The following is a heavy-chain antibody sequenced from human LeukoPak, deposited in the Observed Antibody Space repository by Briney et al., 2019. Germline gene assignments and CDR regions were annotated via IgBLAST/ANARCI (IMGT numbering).Heavy chain of an antibody. CDR2: ISSSSSYI. CDR3: AVRGYSYGYGPTFDP. D-gene: IGHD5-18*01. CDR1: GFTFSSYS. Sequence: GGSLRLSCAASGFTFSSYSMNWVRQAPGKGLEWVSSISSSSSYIYYADSVKGRFTISRDNAKNSLYLQMNSLRAEDTAVYYCAVRGYSYGYGPTFDPWGQGTLVTVSS. J-gene: IGHJ5*02. V-gene: IGHV3-21*01.